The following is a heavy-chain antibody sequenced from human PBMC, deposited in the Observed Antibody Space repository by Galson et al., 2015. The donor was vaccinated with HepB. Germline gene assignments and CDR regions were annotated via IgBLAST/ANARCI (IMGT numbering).Heavy chain of an antibody. D-gene: IGHD3-10*02. CDR3: VTDSNKKVYSEDYFQF. CDR1: GFTFSSYG. CDR2: MSLDGWNN. J-gene: IGHJ4*02. V-gene: IGHV3-30*03. Sequence: SLRLSCAASGFTFSSYGMHWVRQAPGKGLEWVAVMSLDGWNNKYAASVKGRFTVSRDNFKNILYLQLTGLRVEDTAVYYCVTDSNKKVYSEDYFQFWGQGTLVTVAS.